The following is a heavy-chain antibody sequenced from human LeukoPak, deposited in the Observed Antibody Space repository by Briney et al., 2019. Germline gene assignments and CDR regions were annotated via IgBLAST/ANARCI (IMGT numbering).Heavy chain of an antibody. CDR2: IIPIFGTA. D-gene: IGHD5-18*01. Sequence: GASVKVSCKASGGTFSSYAISWVRQAPGQGLEWMGGIIPIFGTANYAQKFQGRVTITTDESTSTAYMELSSLRSEDTAVYYCATMGYSYGHRRAYFDYWGQGTLVTVSS. V-gene: IGHV1-69*05. CDR3: ATMGYSYGHRRAYFDY. J-gene: IGHJ4*02. CDR1: GGTFSSYA.